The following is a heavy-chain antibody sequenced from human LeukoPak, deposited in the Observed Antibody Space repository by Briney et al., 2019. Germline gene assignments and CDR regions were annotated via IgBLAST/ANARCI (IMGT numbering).Heavy chain of an antibody. CDR1: GGSISSYY. J-gene: IGHJ4*02. CDR3: AFTALGYLSYFDY. V-gene: IGHV4-59*12. CDR2: IYYSGST. D-gene: IGHD1-26*01. Sequence: PSETLSLTCTVSGGSISSYYWSWIRQPPGKGLEWIGYIYYSGSTNYNPSLKSRVTISVDTSKNQFSLKLSSVTAADTAVYYCAFTALGYLSYFDYWGQGTLVTVSS.